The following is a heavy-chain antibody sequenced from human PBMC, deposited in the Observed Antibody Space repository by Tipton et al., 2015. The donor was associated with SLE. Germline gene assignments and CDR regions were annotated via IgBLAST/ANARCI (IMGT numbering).Heavy chain of an antibody. CDR3: ASLGGDYIGY. CDR1: GVPISSYY. Sequence: TLSLTCTVSGVPISSYYWNWIRQPPGKGLEWIGHIYNSGSTNYNPSLKSRVTISVDPSKNQVSLKLSSVTAPDTAVYYCASLGGDYIGYWGQGILATVSS. CDR2: IYNSGST. V-gene: IGHV4-4*09. J-gene: IGHJ4*02. D-gene: IGHD4-17*01.